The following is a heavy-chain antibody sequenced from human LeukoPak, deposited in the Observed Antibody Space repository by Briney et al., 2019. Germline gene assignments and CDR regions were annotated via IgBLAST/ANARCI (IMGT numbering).Heavy chain of an antibody. CDR2: IYTSGST. CDR3: ARRISANAFDI. J-gene: IGHJ3*02. D-gene: IGHD1-26*01. CDR1: GGSISGYD. V-gene: IGHV4-4*07. Sequence: SETLSLTCTVSGGSISGYDWSWIRQPAGKGLEWIRRIYTSGSTNYNPSLKSQVTMSVDTSKNQFSLKLRSVTAADTAVYFCARRISANAFDIWGQGTMVTVSS.